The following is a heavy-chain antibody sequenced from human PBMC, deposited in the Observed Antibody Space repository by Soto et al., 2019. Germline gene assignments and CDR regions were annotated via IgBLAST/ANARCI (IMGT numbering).Heavy chain of an antibody. D-gene: IGHD3-3*01. J-gene: IGHJ4*02. CDR3: AHRVLRTVFGLVTTTAIYFDF. V-gene: IGHV2-5*02. CDR1: GFSLTTSGVG. Sequence: QITLNESGPTVVRPTETLTLTCRVSGFSLTTSGVGVGWIRQSPGKAPEWLALIYWDDDKRYSASLKSRRTITKDTSKNQVVLTVSDLDPTDTATYYCAHRVLRTVFGLVTTTAIYFDFWGQGTPVAVSS. CDR2: IYWDDDK.